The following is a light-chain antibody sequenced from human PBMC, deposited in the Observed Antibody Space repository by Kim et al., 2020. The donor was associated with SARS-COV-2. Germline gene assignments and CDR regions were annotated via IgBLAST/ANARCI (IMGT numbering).Light chain of an antibody. V-gene: IGKV3-15*01. J-gene: IGKJ2*01. Sequence: SPGARAALSCGASQSVSSNLAWYQQKPGQAPRLLIYGASTRATGIPARFSGSGSGTEFTLTISSLQSEEFAVYYCQQYNNWPLMYTFGQGTKLEI. CDR2: GAS. CDR3: QQYNNWPLMYT. CDR1: QSVSSN.